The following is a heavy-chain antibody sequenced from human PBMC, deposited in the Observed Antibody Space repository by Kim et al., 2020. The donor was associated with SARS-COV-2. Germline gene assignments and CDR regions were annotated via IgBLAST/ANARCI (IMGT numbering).Heavy chain of an antibody. J-gene: IGHJ6*02. CDR1: GFTFSDYY. D-gene: IGHD2-8*02. CDR2: ISSSGSTI. V-gene: IGHV3-11*01. Sequence: GGSLRLSCAASGFTFSDYYMSWIRQAPGKGLEWVSYISSSGSTIYYADSVKGRFTISRDNAKNSLYLQMNSLRAEDTAVYYCARATKRYILLVVSDYYDGMDVWGQGTTVTVSS. CDR3: ARATKRYILLVVSDYYDGMDV.